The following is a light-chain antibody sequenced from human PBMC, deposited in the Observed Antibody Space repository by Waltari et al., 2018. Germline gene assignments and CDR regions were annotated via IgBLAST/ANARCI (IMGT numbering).Light chain of an antibody. CDR3: SSDKSSPILVL. Sequence: QSALTQPASVSGSPGQSITISCTGTSRDVGAYNYVSWYQQHPGKAPKLMIYGFSNRPSGVSDRFSGSTSGNTASLTISGLQAEDEADYYCSSDKSSPILVLFGGGTKLTVL. CDR2: GFS. CDR1: SRDVGAYNY. V-gene: IGLV2-14*03. J-gene: IGLJ2*01.